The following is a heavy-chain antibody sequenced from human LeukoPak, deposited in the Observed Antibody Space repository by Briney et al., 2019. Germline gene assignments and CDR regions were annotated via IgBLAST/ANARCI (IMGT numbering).Heavy chain of an antibody. V-gene: IGHV4-61*02. Sequence: PSQTLSLTCTVSGGSISSGRYYWSWIRQPAGKGLEWIGRIYTSRSTNYNPSLKSRVTISVDTSKNQFSLKLSSVTAADTAVYYCARGVSSSWNYYYYMDVWGKGTTVTVSS. CDR2: IYTSRST. D-gene: IGHD6-6*01. CDR1: GGSISSGRYY. CDR3: ARGVSSSWNYYYYMDV. J-gene: IGHJ6*03.